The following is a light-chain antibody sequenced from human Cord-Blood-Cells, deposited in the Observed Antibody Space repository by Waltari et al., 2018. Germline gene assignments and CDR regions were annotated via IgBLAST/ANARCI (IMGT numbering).Light chain of an antibody. V-gene: IGKV3-15*01. J-gene: IGKJ5*01. CDR2: GAS. CDR3: QQYNNWLIT. CDR1: QSVSSN. Sequence: EIVMTHSPATPSVSPGERATLSCRASQSVSSNLAWYQQKPGQAPRLLIYGASTRGTGIPARFSGSGSGTEFTLTISSLQSEDFAVYYCQQYNNWLITFGQGTRLEIK.